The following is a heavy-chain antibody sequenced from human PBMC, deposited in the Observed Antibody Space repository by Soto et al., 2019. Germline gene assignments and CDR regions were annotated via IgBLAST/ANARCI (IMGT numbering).Heavy chain of an antibody. D-gene: IGHD6-19*01. Sequence: QVQLVESGGGVVQPGRSLRLSCAASGFTFSSYAMHWVRQAPGKGLEWVAVISYDGSNKYYADSVKGRFTISRDNSKNTLYLQMNSLRAEDTAVYYCAREMSGCNFDLWGRGTLVTVSS. CDR3: AREMSGCNFDL. J-gene: IGHJ2*01. CDR1: GFTFSSYA. CDR2: ISYDGSNK. V-gene: IGHV3-30-3*01.